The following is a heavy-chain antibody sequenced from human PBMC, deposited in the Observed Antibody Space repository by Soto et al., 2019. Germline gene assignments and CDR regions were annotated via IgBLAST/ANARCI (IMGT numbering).Heavy chain of an antibody. J-gene: IGHJ4*02. CDR1: GFIFSSFA. CDR3: AKDPYISGWYQTDLDY. Sequence: EVQLLESGGGLVQPGGSLRLSCAASGFIFSSFAMSWVRQAPGKGLEWVSTISNNGGSTYSADSVKGRFTISRDNSKNTLYLQMNSLRADDTAVYYCAKDPYISGWYQTDLDYWGQGTLVTVSS. D-gene: IGHD6-19*01. CDR2: ISNNGGST. V-gene: IGHV3-23*01.